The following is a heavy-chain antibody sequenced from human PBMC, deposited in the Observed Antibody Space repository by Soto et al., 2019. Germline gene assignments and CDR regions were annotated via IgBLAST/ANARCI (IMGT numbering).Heavy chain of an antibody. CDR3: ALDSLWFGELFRGAFDY. CDR2: ISAYNVNT. D-gene: IGHD3-10*01. V-gene: IGHV1-18*01. Sequence: QVQLVQSGAEVKKPGASVKVSCKASGYTFTSYGISWGRKAPGQGLEWMGWISAYNVNTNYAQKLKGRVTMTTDTSTSTAYMELRSLRSDDTAVYYCALDSLWFGELFRGAFDYWGQGTLVTVSS. CDR1: GYTFTSYG. J-gene: IGHJ4*02.